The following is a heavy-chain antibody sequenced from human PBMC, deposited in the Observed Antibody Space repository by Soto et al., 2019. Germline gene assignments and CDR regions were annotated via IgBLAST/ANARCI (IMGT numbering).Heavy chain of an antibody. CDR2: ISSDGGNK. J-gene: IGHJ4*02. CDR3: AKDGGAAGTFDY. Sequence: QVQLVESGGGVVQPGRSLRLSCAASGFSFSNYDMQWVRQAPDKGLEWVAVISSDGGNKFYGDSVKGRFTISRDNSRNTLYLQMNSLRGEDTAVYYCAKDGGAAGTFDYWGQGTLVTVSS. D-gene: IGHD6-13*01. CDR1: GFSFSNYD. V-gene: IGHV3-30*18.